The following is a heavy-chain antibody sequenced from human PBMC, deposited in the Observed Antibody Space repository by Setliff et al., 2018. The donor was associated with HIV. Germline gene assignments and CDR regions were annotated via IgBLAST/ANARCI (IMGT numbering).Heavy chain of an antibody. J-gene: IGHJ4*02. CDR1: GFTFSSYW. D-gene: IGHD3-10*01. V-gene: IGHV3-53*01. Sequence: LRLSCAASGFTFSSYWMTWVRQAPGKGLGWISVIYNGAATYYADSVRGRFTISRDNSKNIVYLQMNNTRVEDTALYDCAETSFHGSGNYGVFYFESWGQGTLVTVSS. CDR3: AETSFHGSGNYGVFYFES. CDR2: IYNGAAT.